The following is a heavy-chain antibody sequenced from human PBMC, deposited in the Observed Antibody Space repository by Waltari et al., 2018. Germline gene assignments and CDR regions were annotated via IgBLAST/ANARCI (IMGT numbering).Heavy chain of an antibody. V-gene: IGHV5-51*01. J-gene: IGHJ6*02. Sequence: EVQLVQSGAEVKQPGESLMISCKGSGYSFTSYWIAWVRQMPGKGLEWMGIIYPGDSDTRYSPSFQGQVTISADKSISTAYLQWSSLKASDTAMYYCARHGLRDCTNGVCSFQGMDVWGQGTTVTVSS. CDR2: IYPGDSDT. CDR3: ARHGLRDCTNGVCSFQGMDV. CDR1: GYSFTSYW. D-gene: IGHD2-8*01.